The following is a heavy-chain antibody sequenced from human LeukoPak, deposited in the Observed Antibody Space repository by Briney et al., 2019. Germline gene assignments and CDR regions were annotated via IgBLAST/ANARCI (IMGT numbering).Heavy chain of an antibody. J-gene: IGHJ3*02. CDR3: ARVEVVTATSDAFDI. CDR1: GGSFSGYY. V-gene: IGHV4-34*01. CDR2: INHSGST. D-gene: IGHD2-21*02. Sequence: PSETLSLTCAVYGGSFSGYYWSWIRQPPGKGLEWIGEINHSGSTNYNPSLKSRVTISVDTSKNQFSLKLSSVTATDTAVYYCARVEVVTATSDAFDIWGQGTMVTVSS.